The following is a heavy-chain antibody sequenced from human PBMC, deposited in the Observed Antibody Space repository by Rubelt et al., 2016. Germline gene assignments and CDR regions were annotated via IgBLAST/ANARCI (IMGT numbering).Heavy chain of an antibody. CDR2: IYYSGST. J-gene: IGHJ4*02. CDR1: GGSISSYY. CDR3: ARGRGYSYGRYYFDY. D-gene: IGHD5-18*01. V-gene: IGHV4-59*08. Sequence: QVQLQESGPGLVKPSETLSLTCTVSGGSISSYYWSWIRQHPGKGLEWIGYIYYSGSTNYNPSLKRRVTISVDTSTNQFSLKLSSVTAADTAVYYCARGRGYSYGRYYFDYWGQGTLVTVSS.